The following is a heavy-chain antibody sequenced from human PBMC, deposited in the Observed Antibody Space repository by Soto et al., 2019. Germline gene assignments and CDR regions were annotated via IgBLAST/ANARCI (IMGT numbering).Heavy chain of an antibody. V-gene: IGHV4-59*01. D-gene: IGHD1-1*01. Sequence: SETLSLTCTVSGGSISSYYWSWIRQPPGKGLEWIGDIYYSGSTNYNPSLKSRVTISVDTSKNQFSLKLSSVTAADTAVYYCARAWSGTPNFDYYYYYYMDVWGKGTTVTVSS. CDR1: GGSISSYY. J-gene: IGHJ6*03. CDR3: ARAWSGTPNFDYYYYYYMDV. CDR2: IYYSGST.